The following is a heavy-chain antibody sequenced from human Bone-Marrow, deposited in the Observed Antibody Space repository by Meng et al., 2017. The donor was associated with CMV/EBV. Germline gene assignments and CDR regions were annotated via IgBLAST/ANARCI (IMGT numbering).Heavy chain of an antibody. CDR1: GGSISSTSYY. J-gene: IGHJ4*02. Sequence: SETLSLTCTVSGGSISSTSYYWGWIRQPPGKGLEWIGSIHYSGSTYYNPSLKSRVTISVDMSMNQFSLKLSSVTAADTAVYYCARHKNDFWSGYGEGIDYWGQGTLVTVSS. V-gene: IGHV4-39*01. D-gene: IGHD3-3*01. CDR2: IHYSGST. CDR3: ARHKNDFWSGYGEGIDY.